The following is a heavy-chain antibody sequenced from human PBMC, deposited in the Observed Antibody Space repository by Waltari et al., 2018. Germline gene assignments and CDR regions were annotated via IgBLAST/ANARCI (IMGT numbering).Heavy chain of an antibody. CDR3: ARVGDYHGSGRFGLDV. D-gene: IGHD3-10*01. Sequence: QVQLQQWGAGLLTPSETLSLTCAVYGGSFSGYFWSWIRHSPGKGLEWIGQINRDGSNKFNPSLKSRVAMSVDTIKSQISLRLSSVTAADAAVYYCARVGDYHGSGRFGLDVWGQGTRVTVSS. CDR1: GGSFSGYF. J-gene: IGHJ6*02. V-gene: IGHV4-34*01. CDR2: INRDGSN.